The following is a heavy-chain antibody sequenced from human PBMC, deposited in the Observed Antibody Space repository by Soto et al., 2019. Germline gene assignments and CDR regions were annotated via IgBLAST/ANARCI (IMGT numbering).Heavy chain of an antibody. CDR1: GGSISSYY. CDR2: IYYSGST. CDR3: ARGLSYGDYVDY. Sequence: SETLSLTCTVSGGSISSYYWSWIRQPPGKVLEWIGYIYYSGSTNYNPSLKSRVTISVDTSKNQFSLKLSSVTAADTAVYYCARGLSYGDYVDYWGQGTLVTVSS. D-gene: IGHD4-17*01. J-gene: IGHJ4*02. V-gene: IGHV4-59*01.